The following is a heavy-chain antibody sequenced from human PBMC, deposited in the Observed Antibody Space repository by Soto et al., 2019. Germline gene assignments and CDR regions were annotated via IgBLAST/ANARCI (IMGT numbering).Heavy chain of an antibody. CDR1: GFTFSSYW. Sequence: PGGSLRLSCAASGFTFSSYWMSWVRQAPGKGLEWVANIKQDGSEKYYVDSVKGRFTISRDNAKNSLYLQMNSLRAEDTAVYYCASIPSRITMVRGVIIRPQYYYYGMDVWGQGTTVTVSS. CDR3: ASIPSRITMVRGVIIRPQYYYYGMDV. D-gene: IGHD3-10*01. CDR2: IKQDGSEK. J-gene: IGHJ6*02. V-gene: IGHV3-7*01.